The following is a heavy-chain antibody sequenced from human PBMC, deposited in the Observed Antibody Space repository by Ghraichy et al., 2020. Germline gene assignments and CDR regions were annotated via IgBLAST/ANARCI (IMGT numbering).Heavy chain of an antibody. J-gene: IGHJ4*02. Sequence: GGSLRLSCAASGFTFSDYAMSWVRRAPGKGLEWVSAISGTGDSTYYADSVKGRFTISRDNSKNTLFLQMSSLRAEDTAVYYCAKSLPGRAGTLDSWGQGTLVTVSS. CDR2: ISGTGDST. D-gene: IGHD6-13*01. CDR1: GFTFSDYA. CDR3: AKSLPGRAGTLDS. V-gene: IGHV3-23*01.